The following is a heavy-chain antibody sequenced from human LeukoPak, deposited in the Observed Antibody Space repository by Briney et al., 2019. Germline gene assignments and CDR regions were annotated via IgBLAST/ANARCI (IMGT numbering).Heavy chain of an antibody. CDR1: GGSISSSRDY. CDR2: IYYSGST. V-gene: IGHV4-61*01. D-gene: IGHD3-10*01. CDR3: ARLLRSYYADY. J-gene: IGHJ4*02. Sequence: PSETLSLTCTVSGGSISSSRDYWSWIRQPPGKGLEWIGYIYYSGSTNYNPSLKSRVTISVDTSKNQFSLKLSSVTAADTAVYYCARLLRSYYADYWGQGTLVTVSS.